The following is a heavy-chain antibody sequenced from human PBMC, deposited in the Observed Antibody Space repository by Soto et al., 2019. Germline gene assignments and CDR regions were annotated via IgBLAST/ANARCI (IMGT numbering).Heavy chain of an antibody. CDR2: TYYRSKWYN. CDR1: GDRVSSNSAA. CDR3: ARERRYCSGGSCYSTKYYYYGMDV. Sequence: SQTLSLTCAISGDRVSSNSAAWNWIRQSPSRGHEWLGRTYYRSKWYNDYAVSVKSRITINPDTSKNQFSLQLNSVTPEDTAVYYCARERRYCSGGSCYSTKYYYYGMDVWGQGTTVTVSS. D-gene: IGHD2-15*01. V-gene: IGHV6-1*01. J-gene: IGHJ6*02.